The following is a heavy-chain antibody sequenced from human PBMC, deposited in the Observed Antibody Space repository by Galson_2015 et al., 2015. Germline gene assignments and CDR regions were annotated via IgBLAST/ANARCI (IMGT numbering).Heavy chain of an antibody. CDR2: IYYSGST. Sequence: SETLSLTCTVSGGSISSFYWSWIRQPPGKGLEWIGYIYYSGSTNYNPSLKSRVTISVDTSKNQFSLKLSSVTAADTAVFYCASARGYSYGPPQHLDYWGQGTLVTVSS. CDR1: GGSISSFY. V-gene: IGHV4-59*01. D-gene: IGHD5-18*01. J-gene: IGHJ4*02. CDR3: ASARGYSYGPPQHLDY.